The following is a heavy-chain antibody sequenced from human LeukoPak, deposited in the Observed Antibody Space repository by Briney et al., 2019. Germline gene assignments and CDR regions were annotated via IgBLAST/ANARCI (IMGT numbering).Heavy chain of an antibody. Sequence: KSSETLSLTCTVSGGSISSYYWSWIRQPAGKGLEWIGRIYTSGSTNYNPSLKSRVTMSVDTSKNQFSLKLSSVTAADTAVYYCARDLIIAVAGTSWFDPWGQGTLVTVSS. CDR2: IYTSGST. CDR3: ARDLIIAVAGTSWFDP. V-gene: IGHV4-4*07. J-gene: IGHJ5*02. CDR1: GGSISSYY. D-gene: IGHD6-19*01.